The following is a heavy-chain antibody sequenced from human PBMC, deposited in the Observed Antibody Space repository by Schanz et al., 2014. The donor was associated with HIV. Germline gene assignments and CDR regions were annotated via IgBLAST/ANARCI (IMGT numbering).Heavy chain of an antibody. D-gene: IGHD6-13*01. CDR2: MNPNSGNT. CDR1: GYTFSNFD. V-gene: IGHV1-8*01. Sequence: QVQLVQSGAEVKKPGASVKVSCKASGYTFSNFDINWVRQATGQGLEWMGWMNPNSGNTTYAQKFQGRVTMTRDTSTSTVYMELSSLRSEDTALYYCARVSGWSSFDYWGQGTLVIVSS. J-gene: IGHJ4*02. CDR3: ARVSGWSSFDY.